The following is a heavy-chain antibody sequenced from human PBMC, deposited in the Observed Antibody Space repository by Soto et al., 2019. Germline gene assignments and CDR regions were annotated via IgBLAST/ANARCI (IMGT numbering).Heavy chain of an antibody. CDR1: GGSISSYY. CDR3: ATTYYYGSGSPI. V-gene: IGHV4-59*08. J-gene: IGHJ4*02. Sequence: SEPLSLTCPFSGGSISSYYWSLILQPPGKGLEWIGYIYYSGSTNYNPSLKSRVTISVDTSKNQFSLKLSSVTAADTAVYYCATTYYYGSGSPIWGQGTLVTVSS. D-gene: IGHD3-10*01. CDR2: IYYSGST.